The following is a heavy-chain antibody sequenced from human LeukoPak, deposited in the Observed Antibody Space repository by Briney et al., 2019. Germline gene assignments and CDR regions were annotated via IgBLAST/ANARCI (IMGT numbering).Heavy chain of an antibody. CDR3: ARDFGGFGELLYPGY. V-gene: IGHV1-3*01. D-gene: IGHD3-10*01. J-gene: IGHJ4*02. Sequence: ASVKVSCKASGYTFTSYAMHWVRQAPGQRLEWMGWINVGNGNTKYSQKFQGRVTITRDTSASTAYMELSSLRSEDTAVCYCARDFGGFGELLYPGYWGQGTLVTVSS. CDR1: GYTFTSYA. CDR2: INVGNGNT.